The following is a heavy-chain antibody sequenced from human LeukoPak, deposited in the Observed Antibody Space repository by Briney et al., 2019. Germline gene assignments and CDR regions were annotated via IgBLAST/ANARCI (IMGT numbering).Heavy chain of an antibody. Sequence: ASVKVSCKASGYTFTSYAMNWVRQAPGQGLEWMGWINPSGGTNYAQKFQGRVTMTRDTSISTAYIELSRLRSDDTAVYYCARDQRSCSGGSCYPGWFAPWGQGTLVTVSS. D-gene: IGHD2-15*01. V-gene: IGHV1-2*02. CDR1: GYTFTSYA. CDR3: ARDQRSCSGGSCYPGWFAP. CDR2: INPSGGT. J-gene: IGHJ5*02.